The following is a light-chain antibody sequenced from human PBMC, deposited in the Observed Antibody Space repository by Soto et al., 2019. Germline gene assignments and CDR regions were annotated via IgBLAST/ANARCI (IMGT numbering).Light chain of an antibody. CDR3: QQYYRYPWM. Sequence: DIQMTQSPSSLSASIGDRVTITCRASQGISTYLGWYQQKPGKVPKSLIYSASNLQSGVPSRFSASGSGTEFTLTITDMQPDDFATYYCQQYYRYPWMFGQGTKGEIK. CDR1: QGISTY. J-gene: IGKJ1*01. CDR2: SAS. V-gene: IGKV1-16*01.